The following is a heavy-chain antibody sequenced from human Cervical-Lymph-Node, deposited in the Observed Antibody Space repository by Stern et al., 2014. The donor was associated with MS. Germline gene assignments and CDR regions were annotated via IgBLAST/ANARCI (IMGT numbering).Heavy chain of an antibody. V-gene: IGHV1-69*01. CDR2: IIPIFGTA. J-gene: IGHJ6*02. CDR1: GGTFSSYA. CDR3: ARGRIVVVAAPDYYGMDV. Sequence: QVQLVQSGAEVKKPGSSVKVSCKASGGTFSSYAISWVRQAPGQGLEWMGGIIPIFGTANYAQKFQGRVTITADESTSTAYMELSSLRSEDTAVYYCARGRIVVVAAPDYYGMDVWGQGTTVTVSS. D-gene: IGHD2-15*01.